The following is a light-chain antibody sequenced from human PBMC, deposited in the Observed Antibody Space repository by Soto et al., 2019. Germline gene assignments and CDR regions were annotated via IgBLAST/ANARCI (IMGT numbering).Light chain of an antibody. Sequence: DIQMTQSPSSVSASVGDRVTITCRASQGISTNLAWYQQKPGKAPKLLIYAAASLQSGGPPRFSGSGSGTDFTLTISSLQPEDFAIFYCQQANRGPLSFGQGTRLEIK. CDR3: QQANRGPLS. CDR2: AAA. J-gene: IGKJ5*01. V-gene: IGKV1-12*01. CDR1: QGISTN.